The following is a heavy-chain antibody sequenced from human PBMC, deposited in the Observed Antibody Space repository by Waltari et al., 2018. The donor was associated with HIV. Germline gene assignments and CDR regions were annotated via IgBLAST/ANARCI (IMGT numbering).Heavy chain of an antibody. D-gene: IGHD3-10*01. J-gene: IGHJ4*02. Sequence: QVTLKESGPVLVKPTETLTLTCTVSGFSLSNARMGVSWIRQPPGKALEWLAHIFSNDEKSYSTSLKSRLTISKDTSKSQVVLTMTNMDPVDTATYYCARTQHGEEYYYGSGDYFDYWGQGTLVTVSS. CDR1: GFSLSNARMG. CDR2: IFSNDEK. V-gene: IGHV2-26*01. CDR3: ARTQHGEEYYYGSGDYFDY.